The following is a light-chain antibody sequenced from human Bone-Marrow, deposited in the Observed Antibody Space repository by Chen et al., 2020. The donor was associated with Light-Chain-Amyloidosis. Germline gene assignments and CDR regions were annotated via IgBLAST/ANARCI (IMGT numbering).Light chain of an antibody. CDR3: SSYAGSNNFV. J-gene: IGLJ1*01. CDR2: EVS. Sequence: QSALAQPPSASGSPGQSVTISCAGTSSDVGDYKYVSWYQQHPGKAPKLMIYEVSKRPSGVPDRFSGSKSGNTASLTVSGLQDEDEADYYCSSYAGSNNFVFGTGTKVTVL. CDR1: SSDVGDYKY. V-gene: IGLV2-8*01.